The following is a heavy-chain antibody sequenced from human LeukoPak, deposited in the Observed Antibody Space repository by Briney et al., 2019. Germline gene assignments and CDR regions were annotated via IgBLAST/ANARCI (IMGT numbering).Heavy chain of an antibody. CDR2: FDPEDGET. D-gene: IGHD6-13*01. V-gene: IGHV1-24*01. Sequence: ASVTVSCKVSGYTLTELSMHWVRQAPGKGLEWMGGFDPEDGETIYAQKFQGRVTMTEDTSTDTAYMELSSLRSEDTAVYYCATGEAYSSSWSLDYWGQGTLVTVSS. CDR1: GYTLTELS. CDR3: ATGEAYSSSWSLDY. J-gene: IGHJ4*02.